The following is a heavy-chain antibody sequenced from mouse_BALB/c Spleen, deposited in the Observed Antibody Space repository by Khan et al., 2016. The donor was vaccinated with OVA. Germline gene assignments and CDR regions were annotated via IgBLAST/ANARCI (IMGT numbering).Heavy chain of an antibody. Sequence: VQLQQSGPELVKPGASVKISCKASGYTFTDYNMDWVKQSLGKSLEWIGYIYPNNGGAGYNQKFKTKATLTVDISSSTAYMELRSVTSEDSAVYACARDGYGSFAYWGQGTPVTVSA. CDR2: IYPNNGGA. CDR3: ARDGYGSFAY. D-gene: IGHD1-2*01. J-gene: IGHJ3*01. V-gene: IGHV1S29*02. CDR1: GYTFTDYN.